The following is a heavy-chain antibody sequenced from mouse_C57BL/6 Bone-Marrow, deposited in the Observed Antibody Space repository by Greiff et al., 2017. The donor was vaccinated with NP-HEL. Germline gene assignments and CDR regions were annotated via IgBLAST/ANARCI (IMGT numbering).Heavy chain of an antibody. Sequence: QVQLKQPGAELVKPGASVKLSCKASGYTFTRYWMHWVKQRPGQGLEWIGMIHPNSGSTNYNEKFKSKATLTVAKSSSTAYMQLSSLTSEDSAVYYCAVFFAYWGQGTLVTVSA. CDR1: GYTFTRYW. CDR3: AVFFAY. V-gene: IGHV1-64*01. CDR2: IHPNSGST. J-gene: IGHJ3*01.